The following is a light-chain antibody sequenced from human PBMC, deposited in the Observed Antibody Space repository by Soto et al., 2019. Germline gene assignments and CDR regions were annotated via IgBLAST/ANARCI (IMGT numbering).Light chain of an antibody. CDR2: GNS. V-gene: IGLV1-40*01. J-gene: IGLJ1*01. Sequence: QSVLTQPPSVSWAPGQRVTISCTGSSSNIGAGYDVHWYQQLPGTAPKLLIYGNSNRLSGVPDRFSGSKSGTSASLAITGLQPEDEADYYCQSYDSSLSGYVFGTGTKLTVL. CDR3: QSYDSSLSGYV. CDR1: SSNIGAGYD.